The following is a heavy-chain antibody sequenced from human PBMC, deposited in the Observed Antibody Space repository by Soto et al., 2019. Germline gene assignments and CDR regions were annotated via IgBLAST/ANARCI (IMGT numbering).Heavy chain of an antibody. CDR1: GFSFSDYS. D-gene: IGHD2-2*01. Sequence: EVQLVESGGGLVKPGGSLRLSCAASGFSFSDYSMNWVRQAPGQGLEWVSSISGSTSYIYYADSLKGRFTVSRDNAEKSLYLQMSSLRAEDTAVYYCAREGAYCSGTGCRDYYHYMDVWGKGTTVTVSS. CDR3: AREGAYCSGTGCRDYYHYMDV. J-gene: IGHJ6*03. CDR2: ISGSTSYI. V-gene: IGHV3-21*01.